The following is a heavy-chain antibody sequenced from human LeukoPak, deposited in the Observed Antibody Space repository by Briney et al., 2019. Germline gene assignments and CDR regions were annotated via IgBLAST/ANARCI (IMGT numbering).Heavy chain of an antibody. J-gene: IGHJ6*02. D-gene: IGHD5-24*01. CDR1: GFTFSGYW. CDR2: IKQDGSEN. Sequence: GGSLRLSCAASGFTFSGYWMSWVRQAPGKGLEWVANIKQDGSENYYVDSVKGRFTISRDNAKNSLYLQMNSLRAEDTAVYYCARDEMATSYPYYYYGMDVWGQGTTVTVSS. CDR3: ARDEMATSYPYYYYGMDV. V-gene: IGHV3-7*01.